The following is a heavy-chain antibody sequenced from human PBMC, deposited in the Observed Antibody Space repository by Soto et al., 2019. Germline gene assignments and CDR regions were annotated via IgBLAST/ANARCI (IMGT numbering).Heavy chain of an antibody. V-gene: IGHV3-21*06. CDR1: GFTFSSYS. CDR2: ISGSGSST. Sequence: GGPLSLSCAASGFTFSSYSMNWVRQAPGKGLEWVSAISGSGSSTYYADSMKGRFTISRDNAKNSLYLEMNSLRAEDTAVYYCARESEDLTSNFDYWGQGTLVTVSS. J-gene: IGHJ4*02. CDR3: ARESEDLTSNFDY.